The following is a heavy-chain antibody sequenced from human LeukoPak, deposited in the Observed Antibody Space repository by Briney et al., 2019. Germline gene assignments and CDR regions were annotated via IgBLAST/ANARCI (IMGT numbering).Heavy chain of an antibody. D-gene: IGHD1-1*01. CDR1: GYTFTGYY. V-gene: IGHV1-69*02. CDR2: IIPILGIT. J-gene: IGHJ4*02. Sequence: SVKVSCKASGYTFTGYYMHWVRQAPGQGLEWMGRIIPILGITNYAQKFQDRLTISADESTSTVYMELSSLRSEDTAVYYCARRNEYTTSYHSWGQGTLVTVTS. CDR3: ARRNEYTTSYHS.